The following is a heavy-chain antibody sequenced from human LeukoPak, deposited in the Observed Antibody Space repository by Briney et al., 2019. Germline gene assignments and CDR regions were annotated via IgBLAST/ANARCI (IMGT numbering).Heavy chain of an antibody. CDR1: GFTFDDYG. Sequence: GGSLRLSCAASGFTFDDYGMSWVRQAPGKGLEWVSGINWNGGSTGYADSVKGRFTISRDNAKNSLYLQMNSLRAEDTASYYCARGLLDYDILTGYDYWGQGTLVTVSS. V-gene: IGHV3-20*04. J-gene: IGHJ4*02. CDR3: ARGLLDYDILTGYDY. D-gene: IGHD3-9*01. CDR2: INWNGGST.